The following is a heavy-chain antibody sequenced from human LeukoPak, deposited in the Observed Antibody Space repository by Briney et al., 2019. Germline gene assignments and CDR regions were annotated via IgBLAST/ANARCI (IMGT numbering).Heavy chain of an antibody. CDR1: GYSISSGYY. D-gene: IGHD2-2*01. Sequence: PSETLSLTCTVSGYSISSGYYWGWIRQPPGKGLEWIGSIYHSGSTYYNPSLKSRVTISVDTSKNQFSLKLSSVTAADTAVYYRARDLRGFRDIVVVPAVFSFDYWGQGALVTVSS. CDR2: IYHSGST. J-gene: IGHJ4*02. V-gene: IGHV4-38-2*02. CDR3: ARDLRGFRDIVVVPAVFSFDY.